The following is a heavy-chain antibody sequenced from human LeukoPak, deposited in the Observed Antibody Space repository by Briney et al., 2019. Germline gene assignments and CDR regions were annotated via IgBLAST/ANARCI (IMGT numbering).Heavy chain of an antibody. CDR2: IYYSGST. CDR3: ARDGGSYLDY. V-gene: IGHV4-39*07. J-gene: IGHJ4*02. D-gene: IGHD1-26*01. CDR1: GGSFSSSSYY. Sequence: PSETLSLTCTVSGGSFSSSSYYWGWIRQPPGKGLEWIGSIYYSGSTYYNPSLKSRVTISVDTSKNQFSLKLSSVTAADTAVYYCARDGGSYLDYWGQGTLVTVSS.